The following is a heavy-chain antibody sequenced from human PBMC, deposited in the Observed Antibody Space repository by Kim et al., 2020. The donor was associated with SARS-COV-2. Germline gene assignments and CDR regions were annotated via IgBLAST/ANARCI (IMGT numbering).Heavy chain of an antibody. CDR2: INHSGST. J-gene: IGHJ4*02. V-gene: IGHV4-34*01. Sequence: SETLSLTCAVYGGSFSGYYWSWIRQPPGKGLEWIGEINHSGSTNYNPSLKSRVTISVDTSKNQFSLKLSSVTAADTAVYYCARVSGLRYFDWLTPLRGYFDYWGQGTLVTVSS. D-gene: IGHD3-9*01. CDR3: ARVSGLRYFDWLTPLRGYFDY. CDR1: GGSFSGYY.